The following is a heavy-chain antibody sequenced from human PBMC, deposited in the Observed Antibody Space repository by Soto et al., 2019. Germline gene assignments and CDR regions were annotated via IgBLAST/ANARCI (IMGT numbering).Heavy chain of an antibody. CDR2: IVVGSGNT. CDR3: EADLATTDPYNWFET. J-gene: IGHJ5*02. V-gene: IGHV1-58*02. CDR1: GFTFSSSG. Sequence: SVKVSCKASGFTFSSSGIHWVRQARGQRLEWIGWIVVGSGNTNYAQKFQERVTITRDVSTNTAYMELTSLRSEDTAVYYCEADLATTDPYNWFETWGQGTLVTVSS. D-gene: IGHD1-1*01.